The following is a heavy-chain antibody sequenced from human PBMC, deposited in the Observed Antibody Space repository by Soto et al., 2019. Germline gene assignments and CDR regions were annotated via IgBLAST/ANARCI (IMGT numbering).Heavy chain of an antibody. D-gene: IGHD6-13*01. CDR2: IYYSGST. CDR1: GGSISSGGYY. CDR3: ARGGEGSSWLYEVAFDI. V-gene: IGHV4-31*03. J-gene: IGHJ3*02. Sequence: SETLSLTCTVSGGSISSGGYYWSWIRQHPGKGLEWIGYIYYSGSTYYNPSLKSRVTISVDTSKNQFSLKLSSVTAADTAVYYCARGGEGSSWLYEVAFDIWGQGTMVTVSS.